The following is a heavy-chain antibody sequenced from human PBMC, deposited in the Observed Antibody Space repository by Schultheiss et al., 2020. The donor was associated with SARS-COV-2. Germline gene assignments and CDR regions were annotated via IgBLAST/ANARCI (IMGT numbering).Heavy chain of an antibody. CDR1: GFTFSSYG. V-gene: IGHV3-33*01. Sequence: GGSLRLSCAASGFTFSSYGMHWVRQAPGKGLEWVAVIWYDGSNKYYADSVKGRFTISRDNSKNTLYVEMNSLRAEDTAVYHCARDRSPLGDYNAYFDYWGQGTLVTVSS. CDR2: IWYDGSNK. J-gene: IGHJ4*02. D-gene: IGHD4-17*01. CDR3: ARDRSPLGDYNAYFDY.